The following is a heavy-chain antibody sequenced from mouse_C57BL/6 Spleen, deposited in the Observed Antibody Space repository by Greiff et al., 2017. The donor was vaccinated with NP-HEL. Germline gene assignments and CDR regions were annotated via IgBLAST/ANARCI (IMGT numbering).Heavy chain of an antibody. Sequence: QVQLKESGAELVRPGASVTLSCKASGYTFTDYEMHWVKQTPVHGLEWIGAIDPETGGTAYNQKFKGKAILTADKSSSTAYMELRSLTSEDSAVYYCTRRDYDGFDYWGQGTTLTVSS. CDR1: GYTFTDYE. V-gene: IGHV1-15*01. CDR2: IDPETGGT. D-gene: IGHD2-4*01. CDR3: TRRDYDGFDY. J-gene: IGHJ2*01.